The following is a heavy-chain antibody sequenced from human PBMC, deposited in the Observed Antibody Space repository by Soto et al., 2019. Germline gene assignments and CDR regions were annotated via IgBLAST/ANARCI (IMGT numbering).Heavy chain of an antibody. CDR3: ARGFSYASLGY. V-gene: IGHV3-48*02. CDR1: GFPFSSYD. D-gene: IGHD5-18*01. J-gene: IGHJ4*02. Sequence: GGSLRLSCATSGFPFSSYDMSWVRQAPGKGLEWISYISKNKSPIYYADSVKGRFTISRDNAKNSVYLEMNSLREEDTAVYYCARGFSYASLGYWGQGTLVTVSS. CDR2: ISKNKSPI.